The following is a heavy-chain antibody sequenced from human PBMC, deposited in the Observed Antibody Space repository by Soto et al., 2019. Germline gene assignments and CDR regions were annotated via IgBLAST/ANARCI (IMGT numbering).Heavy chain of an antibody. CDR1: VYTFTSYD. CDR2: MNPNSGNT. D-gene: IGHD3-3*01. J-gene: IGHJ6*03. V-gene: IGHV1-8*01. CDR3: ARGSRGRFLEWLPTNYYYYYYMDV. Sequence: ASVTVSCKASVYTFTSYDIKWVRQATGQGLEWMGWMNPNSGNTGYAQKFQGRVTMTRNTSISTAYMELSSLRSEDTAVYYCARGSRGRFLEWLPTNYYYYYYMDVWGKGTTVTVSS.